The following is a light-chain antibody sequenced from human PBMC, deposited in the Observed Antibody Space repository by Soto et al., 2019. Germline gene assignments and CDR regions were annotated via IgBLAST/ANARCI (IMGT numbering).Light chain of an antibody. Sequence: VMTQSPATLSVSPGERATLSCWASETVATNLAWYQQKPGQAPRLIISGASTRAAGISDRFRGSGSGTEFTLTISSLRSEDSAIYYCQQYFEWPPMTFGQGTKVDIK. CDR3: QQYFEWPPMT. J-gene: IGKJ1*01. CDR2: GAS. V-gene: IGKV3-15*01. CDR1: ETVATN.